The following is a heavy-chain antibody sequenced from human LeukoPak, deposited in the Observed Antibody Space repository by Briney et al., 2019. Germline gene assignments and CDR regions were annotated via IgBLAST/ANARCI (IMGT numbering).Heavy chain of an antibody. CDR2: IYYSGST. CDR3: ARFGAAAAVDY. D-gene: IGHD6-13*01. Sequence: SETLSLTYTVSGGSISSYYWSWIRQPPGKGLEWIAYIYYSGSTDYNPSLKSRVTISLDTSKNQFSLKLSSVTAADTAVYYCARFGAAAAVDYWGQGTLVTVSS. V-gene: IGHV4-59*12. J-gene: IGHJ4*02. CDR1: GGSISSYY.